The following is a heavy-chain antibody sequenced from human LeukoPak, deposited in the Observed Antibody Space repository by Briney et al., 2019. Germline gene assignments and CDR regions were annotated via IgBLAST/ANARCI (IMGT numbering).Heavy chain of an antibody. Sequence: ASVKVSCKASGYTFTSYGISWVRQAPGQGLEWMGWMNPNSGNTGYAQKFQGRVTMTRNTSISTAYMELSSLRSEDTAVYYCARGSSGWYKDYWGQGTLVTVSS. CDR2: MNPNSGNT. D-gene: IGHD6-19*01. CDR1: GYTFTSYG. V-gene: IGHV1-8*02. CDR3: ARGSSGWYKDY. J-gene: IGHJ4*02.